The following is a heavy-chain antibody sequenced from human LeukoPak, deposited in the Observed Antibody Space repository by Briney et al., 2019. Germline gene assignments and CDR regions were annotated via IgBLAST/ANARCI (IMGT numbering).Heavy chain of an antibody. CDR2: IIPIFGTA. D-gene: IGHD3-22*01. V-gene: IGHV1-69*05. Sequence: ASVNVSCKASGGTFSSYAISWVRQAPGHGLEWIGRIIPIFGTANYAQKFQGRVTITTDESTSTAYMELSSLRSEDTAVYYCARVVGSYYYDSSGYYDSFDIWGQGTMVTVSS. CDR3: ARVVGSYYYDSSGYYDSFDI. CDR1: GGTFSSYA. J-gene: IGHJ3*02.